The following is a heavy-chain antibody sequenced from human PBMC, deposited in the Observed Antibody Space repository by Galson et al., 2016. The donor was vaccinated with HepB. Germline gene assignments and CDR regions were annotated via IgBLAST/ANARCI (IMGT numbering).Heavy chain of an antibody. CDR1: GNAISTSSYY. CDR2: IYYTGNP. D-gene: IGHD6-19*01. CDR3: VRHRSKSSGWYGAYYFDF. V-gene: IGHV4-39*01. Sequence: SETLSLTCTVSGNAISTSSYYWGWVRQPPGKGLKWLGSIYYTGNPFDNPSLKSRVTMSVDTAKNQFSLKLTSVTAADTAVFYCVRHRSKSSGWYGAYYFDFWGQGALVTVSS. J-gene: IGHJ4*02.